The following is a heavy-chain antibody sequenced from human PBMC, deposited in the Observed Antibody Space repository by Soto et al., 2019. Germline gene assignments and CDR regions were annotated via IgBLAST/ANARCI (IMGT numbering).Heavy chain of an antibody. J-gene: IGHJ3*02. CDR1: GFSLSTSGMC. CDR2: IDWDDDK. D-gene: IGHD6-25*01. CDR3: SRMKYSSASGAFDI. V-gene: IGHV2-70*01. Sequence: SGPTLVNPTQTLTLTCTFSGFSLSTSGMCVSWIRQPPGKALEWLALIDWDDDKYYSTSLKTRLTISKDTSKNQVVLTMTNMDPVDTATYYCSRMKYSSASGAFDIWARGTMVTVSS.